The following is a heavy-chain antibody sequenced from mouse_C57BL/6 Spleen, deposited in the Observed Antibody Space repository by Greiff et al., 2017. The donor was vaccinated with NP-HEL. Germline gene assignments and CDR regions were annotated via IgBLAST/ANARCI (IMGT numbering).Heavy chain of an antibody. CDR1: GYTFTDYN. CDR3: ARYGSSPFDY. D-gene: IGHD1-1*01. J-gene: IGHJ2*01. Sequence: EVQLQQSGPELVKPGASVKIPCKASGYTFTDYNMDWVKQSHGKSLEWIGDINPNNGGTIYNQKFKGKATLTVDKSSSTAYMELRSLTSEDTAVYYCARYGSSPFDYWGQGTTLTVSS. CDR2: INPNNGGT. V-gene: IGHV1-18*01.